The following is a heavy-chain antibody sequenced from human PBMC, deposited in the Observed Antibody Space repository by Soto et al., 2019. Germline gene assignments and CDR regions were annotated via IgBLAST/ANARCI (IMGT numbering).Heavy chain of an antibody. CDR1: VGSVSSGSYY. V-gene: IGHV4-61*01. CDR2: IYHSGST. J-gene: IGHJ4*02. Sequence: SETLSLTCTVSVGSVSSGSYYWNWIRQPPGKGLEWIGSIYHSGSTDYNPSLKSRVTISVDTSKNQFSLKLGSVTAADTAVCYCATVSLQLTTMDYWGQGALVTVSS. D-gene: IGHD4-4*01. CDR3: ATVSLQLTTMDY.